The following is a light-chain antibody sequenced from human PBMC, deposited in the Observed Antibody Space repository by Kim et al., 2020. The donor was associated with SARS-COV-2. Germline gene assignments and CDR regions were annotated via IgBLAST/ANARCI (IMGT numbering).Light chain of an antibody. CDR1: SEHSSHA. CDR3: QTWGTGSHVV. V-gene: IGLV4-69*01. J-gene: IGLJ2*01. CDR2: LHSDGSH. Sequence: QLVLTQSPSASASLGASVKLTCTLSSEHSSHAIAWHQQRPEKGPRYLMRLHSDGSHRRGDGIPDRFSGSSSGAERYLTISTLQSEDEADYYCQTWGTGSHVVFGGGTQLTVL.